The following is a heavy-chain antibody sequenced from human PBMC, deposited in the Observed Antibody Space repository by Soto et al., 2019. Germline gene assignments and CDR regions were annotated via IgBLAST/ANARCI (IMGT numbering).Heavy chain of an antibody. CDR3: ARQIYYGSGGSSLEYYFDY. CDR1: GYTFMKYG. Sequence: ATLNISVTTSGYTFMKYGVGWMRQKKGQRLEWMGWISAYNGNTNYAQKLQGRVTMTSDTSTSTAYMELRSLRSDDTAVYYCARQIYYGSGGSSLEYYFDYWAQGTLVTVSS. V-gene: IGHV1-18*04. D-gene: IGHD3-10*01. CDR2: ISAYNGNT. J-gene: IGHJ4*02.